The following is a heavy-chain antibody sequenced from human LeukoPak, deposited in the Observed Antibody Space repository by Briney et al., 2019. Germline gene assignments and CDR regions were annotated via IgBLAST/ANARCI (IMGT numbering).Heavy chain of an antibody. CDR2: INPNSGGT. D-gene: IGHD3-16*02. CDR3: ASSTSDMITFGGVIVPYY. CDR1: GYTFTGYY. J-gene: IGHJ4*02. Sequence: ASVKVSCKASGYTFTGYYMHWVRQAPGQGLEWMGWINPNSGGTNYAQKFQGRVTMTRDTSISTAYMELSRLRSDDTAVYYCASSTSDMITFGGVIVPYYWGQGTLVTVSS. V-gene: IGHV1-2*02.